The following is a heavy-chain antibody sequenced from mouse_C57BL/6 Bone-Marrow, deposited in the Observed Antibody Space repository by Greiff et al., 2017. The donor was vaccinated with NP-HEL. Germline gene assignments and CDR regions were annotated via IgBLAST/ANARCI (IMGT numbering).Heavy chain of an antibody. V-gene: IGHV1-80*01. J-gene: IGHJ2*01. Sequence: VQLQESGAELVKPGASVKISCKASGYAFSCYWMNWVKQRLGKGLEWFGQIYPGDGDTNYKRKFKGKATLTADHSSSTAYMRLSSLTSEDASVYFCAKNWNYFDYWGQGTTLTVSS. CDR1: GYAFSCYW. CDR2: IYPGDGDT. CDR3: AKNWNYFDY. D-gene: IGHD4-1*01.